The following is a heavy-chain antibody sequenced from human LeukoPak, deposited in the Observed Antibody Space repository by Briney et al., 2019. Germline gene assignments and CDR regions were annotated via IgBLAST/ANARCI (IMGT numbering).Heavy chain of an antibody. CDR3: ARGGWYFHQ. D-gene: IGHD2-15*01. CDR1: GGSFSGYS. J-gene: IGHJ1*01. V-gene: IGHV4-34*01. Sequence: SETLSLTCAVYGGSFSGYSWTWIRQSPGKGLEWIGQINDRGSTKYNPSLKSRVAISVDTSKNQFFLILNSVTAADTAVYFCARGGWYFHQWGQGTLVTVSS. CDR2: INDRGST.